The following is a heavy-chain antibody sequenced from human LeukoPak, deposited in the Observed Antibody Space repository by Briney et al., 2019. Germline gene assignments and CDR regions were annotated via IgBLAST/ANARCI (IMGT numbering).Heavy chain of an antibody. CDR1: GFTFDDYD. Sequence: RPGGSLRLSCAGSGFTFDDYDMTWVRQAPGKGLEWVSDVNCDGSSSGDADSLKGRFTISRDNAKNSLYLQMNSLRAEDTALYYCARCRNNYYFDYGGQGTLVTVSS. J-gene: IGHJ4*02. CDR3: ARCRNNYYFDY. D-gene: IGHD2/OR15-2a*01. V-gene: IGHV3-20*04. CDR2: VNCDGSSS.